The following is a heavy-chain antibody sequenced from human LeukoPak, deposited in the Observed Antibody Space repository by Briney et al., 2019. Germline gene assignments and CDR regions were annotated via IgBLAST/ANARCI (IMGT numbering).Heavy chain of an antibody. CDR3: AKDGTSYYYIYY. Sequence: GGSLRLSCAASGFTFSTYAMHWVRQAPGKGLEWVAVISYDGSNKYYADSVKGRFTISRDNSKNTLYLQMNSLRGDDTAVYYCAKDGTSYYYIYYWGQGTLVTVSS. D-gene: IGHD2/OR15-2a*01. J-gene: IGHJ4*02. CDR2: ISYDGSNK. CDR1: GFTFSTYA. V-gene: IGHV3-30*04.